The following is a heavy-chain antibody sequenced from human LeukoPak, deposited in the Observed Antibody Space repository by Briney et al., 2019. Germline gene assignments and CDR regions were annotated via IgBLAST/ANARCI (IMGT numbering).Heavy chain of an antibody. CDR2: ITGSSGTI. CDR3: ARGGSYCSSTRCYDTLGYFDL. V-gene: IGHV3-48*04. Sequence: PGGSLRLSCVGSGFSFSTYSMNWVRQAPGRGLEWLSYITGSSGTIYYADSVKGRFTISRDNAKNSLYLQMNSLRAEDTAVYYCARGGSYCSSTRCYDTLGYFDLWGRGTLVTVSS. D-gene: IGHD2-2*01. J-gene: IGHJ2*01. CDR1: GFSFSTYS.